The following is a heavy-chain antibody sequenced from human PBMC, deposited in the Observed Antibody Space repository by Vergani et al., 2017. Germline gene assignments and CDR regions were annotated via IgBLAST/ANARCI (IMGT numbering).Heavy chain of an antibody. CDR3: ARQRGPRGHWFDP. J-gene: IGHJ5*02. Sequence: QVQLQESGPGLVKPSETLSLTCTVSGGSISSYYWSWIRQPPGKGLEWIGYIYYSGSTNYNPSLKSRVTISVDTSKNQFSLTLSSVTAADTAVYYCARQRGPRGHWFDPWGQGTLVTVSS. D-gene: IGHD3-10*01. CDR2: IYYSGST. V-gene: IGHV4-59*01. CDR1: GGSISSYY.